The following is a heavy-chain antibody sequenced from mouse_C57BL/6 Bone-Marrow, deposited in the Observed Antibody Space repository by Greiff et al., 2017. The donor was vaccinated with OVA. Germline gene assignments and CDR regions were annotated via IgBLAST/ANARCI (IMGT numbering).Heavy chain of an antibody. CDR2: INPSTGGT. Sequence: VQLKQSGPELVKPGASVKISCKASGYSFTGYYMNWVKQSPEKSLEWIGEINPSTGGTTYNQKFKAKATLTVDKSSSTAYMQRKSLTSEDSAVYYCARWGIYYGNYWYFDVWGTGTTVTVSS. V-gene: IGHV1-42*01. J-gene: IGHJ1*03. D-gene: IGHD2-1*01. CDR1: GYSFTGYY. CDR3: ARWGIYYGNYWYFDV.